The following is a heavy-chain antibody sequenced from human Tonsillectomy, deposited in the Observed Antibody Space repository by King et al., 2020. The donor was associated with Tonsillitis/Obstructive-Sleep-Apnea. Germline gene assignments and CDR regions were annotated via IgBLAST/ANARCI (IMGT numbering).Heavy chain of an antibody. J-gene: IGHJ5*02. V-gene: IGHV4-31*03. D-gene: IGHD3-16*01. CDR1: GGSISSGGYY. Sequence: VQLQESGPGLVKPSQTLSLTCTVSGGSISSGGYYWSWIRQHPGKGLEWIGYIYYSGSTYYNPSLKSRVTISVDTSKNQFSLKLSSVTAADTAVYYCARDTPYDYVWGTPRGWFDPWGQGTLVTVSS. CDR3: ARDTPYDYVWGTPRGWFDP. CDR2: IYYSGST.